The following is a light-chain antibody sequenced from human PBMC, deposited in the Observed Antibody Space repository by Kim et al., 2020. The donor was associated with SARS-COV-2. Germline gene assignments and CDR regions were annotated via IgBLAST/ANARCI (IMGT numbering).Light chain of an antibody. V-gene: IGLV3-19*01. CDR3: NSRDSNDTQRL. CDR2: GKN. CDR1: SLRSYY. J-gene: IGLJ2*01. Sequence: SSELTQDPAVSVALGQTVRISCQGDSLRSYYATWYQQKPGQAPVLVIYGKNNRPSGIPDRFSGSSSGNTATLTVTGAQAEDEADYFCNSRDSNDTQRLFGGGTKLTVL.